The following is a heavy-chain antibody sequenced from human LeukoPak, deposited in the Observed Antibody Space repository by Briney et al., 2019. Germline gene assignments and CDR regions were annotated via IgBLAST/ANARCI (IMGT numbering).Heavy chain of an antibody. CDR3: ARASNTAMPKGRYYFDY. J-gene: IGHJ4*02. CDR2: IIPIFGTA. CDR1: GGTFSSYA. Sequence: ASVRVSCKASGGTFSSYAISWVRQAPGQGLEWMGGIIPIFGTANYAQKFQGRVMITADESTSTAYMELSSLRSENTAVYYCARASNTAMPKGRYYFDYWGQGTLVTVSS. D-gene: IGHD5-18*01. V-gene: IGHV1-69*01.